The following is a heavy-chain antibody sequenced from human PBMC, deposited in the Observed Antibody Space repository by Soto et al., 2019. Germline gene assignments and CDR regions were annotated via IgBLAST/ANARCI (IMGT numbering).Heavy chain of an antibody. CDR1: GFSVISSY. V-gene: IGHV3-53*01. CDR2: IYSGGNT. CDR3: ARSGDNYNVLDY. Sequence: PGGSLRLSCAASGFSVISSYMGWVRQAPGKGLEWVSLIYSGGNTYYTDSVKGRFTISRDNSRNTVYLQMNSLRGEDTAVYYCARSGDNYNVLDYWGQGTPVTVSS. D-gene: IGHD3-10*02. J-gene: IGHJ4*02.